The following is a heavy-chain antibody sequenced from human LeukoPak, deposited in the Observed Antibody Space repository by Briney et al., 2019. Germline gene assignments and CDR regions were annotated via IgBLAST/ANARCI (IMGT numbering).Heavy chain of an antibody. CDR1: GGSISSSSYY. D-gene: IGHD3-10*01. J-gene: IGHJ4*02. CDR2: IYYSGGT. CDR3: ARHLVYYGSGSYPFDY. Sequence: SETLSLTCTVSGGSISSSSYYWGWIRQPPGKGLEWIGSIYYSGGTYYNPSLKSRVTISVDTSKNQFSLKLSSVTAADTAVYYCARHLVYYGSGSYPFDYWGQGTLVTVSS. V-gene: IGHV4-39*01.